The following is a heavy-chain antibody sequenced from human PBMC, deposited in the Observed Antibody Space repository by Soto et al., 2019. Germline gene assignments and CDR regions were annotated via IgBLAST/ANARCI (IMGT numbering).Heavy chain of an antibody. V-gene: IGHV3-23*01. CDR1: GVTFSSYA. CDR2: ISGSGGST. CDR3: AKVIAAVYSLDY. Sequence: GGSLRLSCAASGVTFSSYAMSWVRQAPAKGPEWVSAISGSGGSTYYADSVNGRFTISRENSKSTLFLQMTSLRAEDTAVYYCAKVIAAVYSLDYWGQGTLVTVSS. J-gene: IGHJ4*02. D-gene: IGHD6-13*01.